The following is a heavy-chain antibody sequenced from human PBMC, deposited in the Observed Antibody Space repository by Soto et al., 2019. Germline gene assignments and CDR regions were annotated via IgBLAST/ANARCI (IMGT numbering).Heavy chain of an antibody. CDR2: IYYSGST. Sequence: LSLTCTVSGGSISSGGYYWSWIRQHPGKGLEWIGYIYYSGSTYYNPSLKSRVTISVDTSKDQFSLKLSSVTAADTAVYYCAVSRDGYSMDVWGQGTTVTVS. J-gene: IGHJ6*02. V-gene: IGHV4-31*03. D-gene: IGHD2-2*01. CDR1: GGSISSGGYY. CDR3: AVSRDGYSMDV.